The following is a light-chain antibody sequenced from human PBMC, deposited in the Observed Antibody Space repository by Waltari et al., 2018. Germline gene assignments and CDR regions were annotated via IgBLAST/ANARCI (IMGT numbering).Light chain of an antibody. V-gene: IGKV1-5*01. CDR1: QTIRGW. CDR3: QQYSSFST. J-gene: IGKJ1*01. Sequence: DIQMTQSPSMLSASVGDRVTITCRASQTIRGWLAWYQFKQGLAPKPLINDASNLGGGVPSRFSGSGFGTNFTLTISSLQPDDFATYYCQQYSSFSTFGLGTKV. CDR2: DAS.